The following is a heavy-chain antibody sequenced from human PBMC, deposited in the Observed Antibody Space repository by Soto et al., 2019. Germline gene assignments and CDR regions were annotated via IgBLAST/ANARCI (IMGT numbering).Heavy chain of an antibody. D-gene: IGHD6-13*01. V-gene: IGHV1-3*01. J-gene: IGHJ4*02. Sequence: QVQLVQSGAEVKKPGASVKVSCKASGYTFTSYAMHWVRQAPGQRLEWMGWINAGNGNTKYSQKFQGRVTITRDTTASTAYMELSSLRYEDTAVYYCARVIAAGGFDYWGQGTLVTVSS. CDR3: ARVIAAGGFDY. CDR2: INAGNGNT. CDR1: GYTFTSYA.